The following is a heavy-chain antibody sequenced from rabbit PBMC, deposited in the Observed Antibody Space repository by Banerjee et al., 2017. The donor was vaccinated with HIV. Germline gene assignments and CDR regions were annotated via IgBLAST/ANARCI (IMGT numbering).Heavy chain of an antibody. J-gene: IGHJ4*01. CDR3: ARDLAGVIGWNFNL. V-gene: IGHV1S45*01. D-gene: IGHD4-1*01. CDR2: IDTGSSATT. CDR1: GFSLSSSYY. Sequence: QEQLEESGGGLVQPEGSLALTCKASGFSLSSSYYMCWVRQAPGKGLEWIGCIDTGSSATTYYASWAKGQFTISKTSSTTVTLQMTSLTAADTATYFCARDLAGVIGWNFNLWGQGTLVTVS.